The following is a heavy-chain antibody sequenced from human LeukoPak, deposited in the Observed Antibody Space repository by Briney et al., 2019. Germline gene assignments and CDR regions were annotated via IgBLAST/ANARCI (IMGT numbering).Heavy chain of an antibody. V-gene: IGHV3-21*01. CDR1: GFTFSSYS. CDR3: AREGSSSRRFDY. D-gene: IGHD6-6*01. Sequence: GSLRLSCAASGFTFSSYSMNWVRQAPGKGLEWVSSISSSSYIYYADSVKGRFTISRDNAKNSLYLQMNSLRAEDTAVYYCAREGSSSRRFDYWGQGTLVTVSS. CDR2: ISSSSYI. J-gene: IGHJ4*02.